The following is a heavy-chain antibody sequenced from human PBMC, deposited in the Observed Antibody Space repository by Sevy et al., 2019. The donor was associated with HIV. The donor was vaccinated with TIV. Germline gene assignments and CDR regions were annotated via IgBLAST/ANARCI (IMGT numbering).Heavy chain of an antibody. V-gene: IGHV3-7*03. Sequence: CGFLRLSCAASGFTFSSYWMSWVRQAPGKGLEWVANIKQDGSEKYYVDSVKGRFTISRDNAKNSLYLQINSLRAEDTAVYYCAALCGGDCYNDAFDIWGQGTMVYVSS. J-gene: IGHJ3*02. CDR1: GFTFSSYW. CDR2: IKQDGSEK. CDR3: AALCGGDCYNDAFDI. D-gene: IGHD2-21*01.